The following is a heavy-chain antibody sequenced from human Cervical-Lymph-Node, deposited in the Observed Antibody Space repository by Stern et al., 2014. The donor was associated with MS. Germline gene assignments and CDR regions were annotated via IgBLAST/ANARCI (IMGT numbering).Heavy chain of an antibody. D-gene: IGHD6-13*01. CDR3: ASAYSSSHYYFDY. J-gene: IGHJ4*02. CDR1: GFSFSRYA. Sequence: QVQLVQSGGGVVQPGRSLRLSCAASGFSFSRYAMHWVRQAPGKVLEWVALIWYDGSNPYYADSVTGRFTISRDNFKNTLYLQMNSLRAEDTAVYYCASAYSSSHYYFDYWGQGTLVTVSS. CDR2: IWYDGSNP. V-gene: IGHV3-33*01.